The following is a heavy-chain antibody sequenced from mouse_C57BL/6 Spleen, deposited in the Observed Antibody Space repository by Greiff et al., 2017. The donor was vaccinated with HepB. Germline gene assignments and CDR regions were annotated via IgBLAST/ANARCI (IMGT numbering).Heavy chain of an antibody. Sequence: VQLVESGAELARPGASVKLSCKASGYTFTSYGISWVKQRTGQGLEWIGEIYPRSGNTYYNEKFKGKATLTADKSSSTAYMELRSLTSEDSAVYFCARGSNYTFFAYWGQGTLVTVSA. D-gene: IGHD2-5*01. V-gene: IGHV1-81*01. CDR2: IYPRSGNT. CDR3: ARGSNYTFFAY. J-gene: IGHJ3*01. CDR1: GYTFTSYG.